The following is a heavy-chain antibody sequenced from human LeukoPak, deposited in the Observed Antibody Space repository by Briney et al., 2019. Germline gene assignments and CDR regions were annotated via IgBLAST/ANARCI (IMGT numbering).Heavy chain of an antibody. Sequence: GASVKVSCKASGYTFTSYGISWVRQAPGQGLEWMGWISAYNGNTNYAQKLQGRVTMTTDTSTSTAYMELRSLRSDDTAVYYCARDYSGSGEGGWYYYYYYGMDVWGQGTTVTVSS. CDR3: ARDYSGSGEGGWYYYYYYGMDV. V-gene: IGHV1-18*01. CDR2: ISAYNGNT. J-gene: IGHJ6*02. D-gene: IGHD6-19*01. CDR1: GYTFTSYG.